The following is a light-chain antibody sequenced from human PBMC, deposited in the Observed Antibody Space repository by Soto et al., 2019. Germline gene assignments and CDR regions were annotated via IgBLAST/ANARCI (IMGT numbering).Light chain of an antibody. CDR1: SSDVGNYNY. CDR3: SSYTASSSLV. Sequence: QSALTQPPSASGSPGQSVTISCTGTSSDVGNYNYISWYQQYPGKAPKLMIYEVTKRPSGVPGRFSGSKSGNTASLTVSGLQAEDEADYYCSSYTASSSLVFGGGTKVTVL. V-gene: IGLV2-8*01. CDR2: EVT. J-gene: IGLJ2*01.